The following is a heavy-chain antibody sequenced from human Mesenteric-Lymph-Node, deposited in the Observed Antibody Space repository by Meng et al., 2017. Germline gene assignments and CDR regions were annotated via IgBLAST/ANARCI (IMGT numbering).Heavy chain of an antibody. Sequence: GSLRLSCAVYGGSFSGYYWNWIRQPPGKALEWIGEIHHSGTTNSNPSLRSRVTISVDTSKNQFSLMLNSVTAADTAVYYCARRVISPKKKLRSNYYYDYALDVWGQGTTVTVSS. CDR2: IHHSGTT. J-gene: IGHJ6*02. V-gene: IGHV4-34*01. CDR1: GGSFSGYY. D-gene: IGHD2/OR15-2a*01. CDR3: ARRVISPKKKLRSNYYYDYALDV.